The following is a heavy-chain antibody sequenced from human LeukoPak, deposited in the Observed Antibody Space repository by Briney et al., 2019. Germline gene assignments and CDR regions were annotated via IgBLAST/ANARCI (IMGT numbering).Heavy chain of an antibody. CDR1: GLTFDDYA. Sequence: PGRSLRLSCAASGLTFDDYAMHWVRQAPGKGLEWVSGISWNSGTIGYADSVKGRFTISRDNAKNSLYLQMNSLRAEDTALYYCAKDHKVVSYYYGMYVWGQGTTVTVSS. V-gene: IGHV3-9*01. D-gene: IGHD2-2*01. CDR2: ISWNSGTI. J-gene: IGHJ6*02. CDR3: AKDHKVVSYYYGMYV.